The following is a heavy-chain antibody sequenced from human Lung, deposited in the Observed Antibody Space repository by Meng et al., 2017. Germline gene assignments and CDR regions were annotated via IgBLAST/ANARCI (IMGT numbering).Heavy chain of an antibody. V-gene: IGHV1-8*01. CDR3: ARAIFALANSDY. Sequence: QVQLVQAGAEGKKPGAEVKVACKASGYTFTSYDINWVRQATGQGLEWMGWMNPNRGNTGYAQKFQGRVTMTMNTSISTAYMELSSLRSEDTAVYYCARAIFALANSDYWGQGTLVTVSS. J-gene: IGHJ4*02. CDR1: GYTFTSYD. D-gene: IGHD3-3*01. CDR2: MNPNRGNT.